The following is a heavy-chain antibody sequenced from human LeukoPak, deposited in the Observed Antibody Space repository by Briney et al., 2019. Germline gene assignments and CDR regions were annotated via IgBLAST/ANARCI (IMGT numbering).Heavy chain of an antibody. CDR2: ISYDGSNK. CDR3: AKDQAIFGVVIMSRFDY. J-gene: IGHJ4*02. D-gene: IGHD3-3*01. Sequence: PGGSLRLSCAASGFTFSSYAMHWVRQAPGKGLEWVAVISYDGSNKYYADSVKGRFTISRDNSKNTLYLQMNSLRAEDTAVYYCAKDQAIFGVVIMSRFDYWGQGTLVTVSS. CDR1: GFTFSSYA. V-gene: IGHV3-30-3*01.